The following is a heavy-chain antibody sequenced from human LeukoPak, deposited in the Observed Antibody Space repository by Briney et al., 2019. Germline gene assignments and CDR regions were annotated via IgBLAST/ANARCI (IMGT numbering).Heavy chain of an antibody. V-gene: IGHV1-46*01. CDR2: INPSGGST. Sequence: ASVKVSCKASGYTFTSYYMHWVRQAPGQGLEWMGIINPSGGSTSYAQKFQGRVTMTRDMSTSTVYMELSSLRSEDTAVYYCARDLGYYDSGDAFDIWGKGTTVTISS. J-gene: IGHJ3*02. D-gene: IGHD3-22*01. CDR1: GYTFTSYY. CDR3: ARDLGYYDSGDAFDI.